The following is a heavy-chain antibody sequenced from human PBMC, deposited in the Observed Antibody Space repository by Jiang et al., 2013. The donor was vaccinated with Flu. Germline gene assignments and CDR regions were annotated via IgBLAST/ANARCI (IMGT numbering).Heavy chain of an antibody. J-gene: IGHJ3*02. V-gene: IGHV1-2*02. CDR2: NDPNSGGT. D-gene: IGHD1-7*01. CDR1: GYTFTGYY. Sequence: GAEVKKPGASVRVSCKASGYTFTGYYIHWVRQAPGQGLEWVGWNDPNSGGTNFAQKFQGRVTMTRDTSISIAYMELSRLRFDDTAVYYCARHAGTTVAFDIWGQGTMVTVSS. CDR3: ARHAGTTVAFDI.